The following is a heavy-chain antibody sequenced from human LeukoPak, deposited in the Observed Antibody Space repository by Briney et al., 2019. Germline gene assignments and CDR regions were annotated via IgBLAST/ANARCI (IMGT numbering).Heavy chain of an antibody. CDR3: AREGAVAGTYYYYGMDV. Sequence: GGSLRLSCAASGFTFSSYWMHWVRQAPGKGLVWVSRINSDGSSTSYADSVKGRFTISRDNAKNTLYLQMNSLRAEDTAVYYCAREGAVAGTYYYYGMDVWGQGTTVTVSS. CDR2: INSDGSST. D-gene: IGHD6-19*01. CDR1: GFTFSSYW. V-gene: IGHV3-74*01. J-gene: IGHJ6*02.